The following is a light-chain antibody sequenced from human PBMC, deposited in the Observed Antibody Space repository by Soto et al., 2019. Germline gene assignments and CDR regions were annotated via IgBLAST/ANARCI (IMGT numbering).Light chain of an antibody. CDR3: QQYASPIPP. J-gene: IGKJ4*01. Sequence: EIVMTQSPATLSVSPGESATLSCRASQSISGNLAWYQQKPGLAPRPLIYHTSIRATGVPARLSGSGSGTEFSLTISSLQSEDFAFYYCQQYASPIPPFGGGTKVDIX. CDR1: QSISGN. CDR2: HTS. V-gene: IGKV3-15*01.